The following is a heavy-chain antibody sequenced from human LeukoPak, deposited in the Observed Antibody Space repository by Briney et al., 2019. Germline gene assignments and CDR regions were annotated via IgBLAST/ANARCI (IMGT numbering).Heavy chain of an antibody. J-gene: IGHJ5*02. V-gene: IGHV4-59*01. Sequence: SETLSLTCTVSGGSISSYYWSWIRQPPGKGLEWIGYIYYSGSTNYNPSLKSRVTISVDTSKNQFSLKLSSVTAADTAVYYCARTPHLRAAAGTWFDPWGQGTLVTVSS. CDR3: ARTPHLRAAAGTWFDP. CDR2: IYYSGST. CDR1: GGSISSYY. D-gene: IGHD6-13*01.